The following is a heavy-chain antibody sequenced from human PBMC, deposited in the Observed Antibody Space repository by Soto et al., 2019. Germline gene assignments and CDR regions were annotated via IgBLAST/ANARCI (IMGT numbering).Heavy chain of an antibody. CDR2: IYYSGST. J-gene: IGHJ4*02. CDR3: ARSYGDYINFDS. D-gene: IGHD4-17*01. Sequence: PLETLSLTCTVSGGSISSYYWSWIRQSPGKGLEWIGYIYYSGSTNYNPSLKSRVTISVDTSKNQFSLKLSSVTAADTAVYYCARSYGDYINFDSWGQGTLVTVSS. CDR1: GGSISSYY. V-gene: IGHV4-59*01.